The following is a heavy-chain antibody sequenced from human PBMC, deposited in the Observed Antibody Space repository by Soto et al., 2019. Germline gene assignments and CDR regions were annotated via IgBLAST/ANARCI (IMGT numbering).Heavy chain of an antibody. CDR1: GFTFYTYG. CDR3: ARIGCTGTSCKPSAYYALDV. CDR2: TWYDGSLK. Sequence: QVQLVESGGGVVQPGRSLRLSCAASGFTFYTYGMHWVRQAPGKGLEWVAITWYDGSLKYYADSVKGRFTISRDNCKNTQCLQMNGLRAEDTAVYYCARIGCTGTSCKPSAYYALDVWGRGTTVPVSS. D-gene: IGHD2-15*01. J-gene: IGHJ6*02. V-gene: IGHV3-33*01.